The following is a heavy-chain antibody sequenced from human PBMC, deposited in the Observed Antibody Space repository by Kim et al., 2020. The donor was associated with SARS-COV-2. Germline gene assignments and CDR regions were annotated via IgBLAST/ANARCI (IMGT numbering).Heavy chain of an antibody. J-gene: IGHJ4*02. V-gene: IGHV3-21*01. CDR1: GFTFNTYT. CDR3: ARGKGTVDY. Sequence: GGSLRLSCAASGFTFNTYTMNWVRQAPGKGLEWVSSISGSGSDIYYTDSLKGRFTISRDNTKNSLYLQMTNLRADDTAVFYCARGKGTVDYWGQGTLVTVSS. D-gene: IGHD4-17*01. CDR2: ISGSGSDI.